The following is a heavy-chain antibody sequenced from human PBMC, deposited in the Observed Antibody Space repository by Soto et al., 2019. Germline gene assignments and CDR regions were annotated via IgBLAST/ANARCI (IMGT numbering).Heavy chain of an antibody. Sequence: ASVKVSCKASGYIFTSYAMHWVRQAPGQRLEWMGWINAGNGNTKYSQKFQGRVTITRDISASTAYMELSSLRSEDTAVYYCARSLRRSGSSTFDYWGQGTLVTVSS. CDR1: GYIFTSYA. CDR3: ARSLRRSGSSTFDY. CDR2: INAGNGNT. D-gene: IGHD3-10*01. V-gene: IGHV1-3*01. J-gene: IGHJ4*02.